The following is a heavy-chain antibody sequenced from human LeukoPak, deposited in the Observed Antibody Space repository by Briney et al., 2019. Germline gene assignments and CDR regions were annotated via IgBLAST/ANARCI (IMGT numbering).Heavy chain of an antibody. CDR1: GDSIGSGRYF. V-gene: IGHV4-61*02. D-gene: IGHD7-27*01. Sequence: SETLSLTCTVSGDSIGSGRYFWTWIRQPAGKGLEWIGRSYATGSTEYNPSLRSRVTISLEMSKHQFSLDLTSVTAADTAVYYCASNTGTVFDYWGQGALVTVSS. CDR3: ASNTGTVFDY. J-gene: IGHJ4*02. CDR2: SYATGST.